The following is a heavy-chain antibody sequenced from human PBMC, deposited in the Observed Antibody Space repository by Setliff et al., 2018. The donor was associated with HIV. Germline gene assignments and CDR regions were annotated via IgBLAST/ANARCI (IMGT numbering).Heavy chain of an antibody. CDR3: ARDSNAPYFQY. J-gene: IGHJ1*01. Sequence: KPSETLSLTCTVSGVSISTSGYFWGWIRQSPGKGLEWIGTMYYSGNTYYSPSLRSRVTISVDTSKNQFSLNLRSMTAADTAVYYCARDSNAPYFQYWGQGTLVTVSS. D-gene: IGHD1-1*01. V-gene: IGHV4-39*07. CDR2: MYYSGNT. CDR1: GVSISTSGYF.